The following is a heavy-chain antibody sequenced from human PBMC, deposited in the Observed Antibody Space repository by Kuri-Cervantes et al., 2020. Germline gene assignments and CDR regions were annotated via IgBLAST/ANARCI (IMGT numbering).Heavy chain of an antibody. CDR3: ARDEGPRPTTALTH. D-gene: IGHD5-12*01. J-gene: IGHJ4*02. Sequence: GESLKISCAASGFTFSSYWMSWVRHAPGKGLEWLANIKEDGSEKYYVDSVRGRFTISRDNPKNSLYLQMNSLRAEDTAVYYCARDEGPRPTTALTHWGQGTLVTVSS. CDR2: IKEDGSEK. V-gene: IGHV3-7*01. CDR1: GFTFSSYW.